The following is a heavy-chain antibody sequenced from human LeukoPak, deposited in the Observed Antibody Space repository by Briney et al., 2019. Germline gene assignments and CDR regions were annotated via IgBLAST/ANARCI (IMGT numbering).Heavy chain of an antibody. CDR2: IKQDGSEK. J-gene: IGHJ4*02. D-gene: IGHD3-16*01. Sequence: GGSLRLSCAASGFTFSSYWMSWVRQAPGKGLEWVTNIKQDGSEKYYVDSVKGRFTISRDNAKNSLYLQMNSLRAEDTALYYCARDEYYGDKPLHSTTFWGQGVLVTVSS. V-gene: IGHV3-7*01. CDR1: GFTFSSYW. CDR3: ARDEYYGDKPLHSTTF.